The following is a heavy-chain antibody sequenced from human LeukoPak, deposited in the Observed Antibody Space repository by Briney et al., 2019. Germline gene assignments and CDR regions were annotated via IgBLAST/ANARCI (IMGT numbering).Heavy chain of an antibody. CDR2: IYYSGST. D-gene: IGHD2-21*01. CDR3: AREGDTKAFDI. CDR1: GGSISSYY. J-gene: IGHJ3*02. Sequence: PSETLSLTCTVSGGSISSYYWSWIRQPPGKGLEWIGYIYYSGSTNYNPSLKSRVTISVDTSKNQFSLRLTSVTAADTAVYYCAREGDTKAFDIWGQGTMVTVSS. V-gene: IGHV4-59*01.